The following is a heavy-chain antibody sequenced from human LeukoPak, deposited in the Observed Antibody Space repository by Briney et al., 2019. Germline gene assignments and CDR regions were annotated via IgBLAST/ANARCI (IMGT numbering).Heavy chain of an antibody. D-gene: IGHD4-17*01. CDR3: ARVAPYYGEADY. CDR1: GGSISSYY. CDR2: IYTSGST. J-gene: IGHJ4*02. V-gene: IGHV4-4*07. Sequence: SETLSLTCTVSGGSISSYYWSWIRQPAGKGLEWIGRIYTSGSTNYNPSLKSRVTMSVDTSKNQFSLKPSSVTAADTAVYYCARVAPYYGEADYWGQGTLVTVSS.